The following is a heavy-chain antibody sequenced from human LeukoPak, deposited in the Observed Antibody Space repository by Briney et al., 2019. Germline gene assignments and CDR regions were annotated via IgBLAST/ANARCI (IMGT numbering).Heavy chain of an antibody. CDR3: ATYRQVLLPFES. D-gene: IGHD2-8*02. J-gene: IGHJ4*02. Sequence: GGSLRLSCAASGFTFSSYWMHWVRQAPGKGLVWVSRINSDGSSASYADSLKGRFTISRDNSKSTLSLQMNSLRAEDTAIYYCATYRQVLLPFESWGQGTLVTVSS. CDR1: GFTFSSYW. CDR2: INSDGSSA. V-gene: IGHV3-74*01.